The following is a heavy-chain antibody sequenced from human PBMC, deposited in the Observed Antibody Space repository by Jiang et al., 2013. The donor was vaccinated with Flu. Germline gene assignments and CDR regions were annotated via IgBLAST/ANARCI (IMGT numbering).Heavy chain of an antibody. Sequence: VQLLESGGGVVQPGGSLRLSCAASRFTFSSSGMHWVRQAPGKGLEWVAFIRYDGSIKNYADSVKGRFTISRDNSKNTLYLQMNSLRTEDTAVYYCAKDDDGTGYFKDYWGQGTLVTVSS. CDR1: RFTFSSSG. CDR2: IRYDGSIK. D-gene: IGHD3-22*01. J-gene: IGHJ4*02. CDR3: AKDDDGTGYFKDY. V-gene: IGHV3-30*02.